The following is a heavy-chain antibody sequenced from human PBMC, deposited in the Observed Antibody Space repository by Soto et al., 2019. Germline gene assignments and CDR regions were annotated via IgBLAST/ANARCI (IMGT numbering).Heavy chain of an antibody. CDR3: TSTPAVAGTLP. V-gene: IGHV3-73*02. CDR2: IRSKANNYGT. Sequence: EVQLVESGGGLVQPGESLKLSCAASGFTFSASGMHWVRQASGKGLEWVGRIRSKANNYGTAYAASVKGRFTISRDDSKNTAYLEMNSLKTEDTAVYYCTSTPAVAGTLPWGQGTLVTVSS. J-gene: IGHJ4*02. CDR1: GFTFSASG. D-gene: IGHD6-19*01.